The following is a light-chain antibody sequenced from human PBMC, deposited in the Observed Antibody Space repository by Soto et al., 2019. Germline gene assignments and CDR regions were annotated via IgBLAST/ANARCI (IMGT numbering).Light chain of an antibody. J-gene: IGKJ4*01. Sequence: EIVLTQSPGTLSLSPGDRATLSCRASQSVSNTYLAWYQQRPGQAPRLLIYGASNRATGIPDRFSGSGSGTEFILAISGLEPEDFAVSYCQQYGNSPALTFGGGTKVEIK. V-gene: IGKV3-20*01. CDR3: QQYGNSPALT. CDR1: QSVSNTY. CDR2: GAS.